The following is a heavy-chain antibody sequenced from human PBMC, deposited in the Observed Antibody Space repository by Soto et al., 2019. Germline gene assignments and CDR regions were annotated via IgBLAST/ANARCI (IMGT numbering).Heavy chain of an antibody. CDR2: IIPILGTE. Sequence: ASVKGSCKAAGGTCISYTVIWGRQAPGQGREWMGRIIPILGTENYAQKFQGRVTITTDKSTSTAYMELSSLRSEDTAVYYCARVPAPRGDPYNWFDPWGQGTLVTVSS. CDR3: ARVPAPRGDPYNWFDP. D-gene: IGHD3-10*01. V-gene: IGHV1-69*08. CDR1: GGTCISYT. J-gene: IGHJ5*02.